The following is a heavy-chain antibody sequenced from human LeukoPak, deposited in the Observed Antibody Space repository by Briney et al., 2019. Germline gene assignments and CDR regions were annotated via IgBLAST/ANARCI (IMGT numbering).Heavy chain of an antibody. V-gene: IGHV4-30-2*01. J-gene: IGHJ4*02. Sequence: SETLSLTCTVSGGSISSGGYYWSWIRQPPGKGLEWIGYIYHSGSTYYNPSLKSRVTISVDRSKNQFSLKLSSVTAADTAVYYCARERGDDFWSGYYLDYWGQGTLVTVSS. CDR2: IYHSGST. CDR3: ARERGDDFWSGYYLDY. CDR1: GGSISSGGYY. D-gene: IGHD3-3*01.